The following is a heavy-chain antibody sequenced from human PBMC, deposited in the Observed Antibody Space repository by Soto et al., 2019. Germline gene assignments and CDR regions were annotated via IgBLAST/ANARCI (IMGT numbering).Heavy chain of an antibody. Sequence: PSVPLSLTCTVAGGSISSNSYYWGWIRQPPGNGLEWIGSNYYSRSTYYNPSLKSRVTISVDTSKNQFSLKLSSVTAADTAVYYCARHLRNAGVVPADVDYCGQGTLVTVSS. CDR3: ARHLRNAGVVPADVDY. CDR1: GGSISSNSYY. CDR2: NYYSRST. V-gene: IGHV4-39*01. D-gene: IGHD2-2*01. J-gene: IGHJ4*02.